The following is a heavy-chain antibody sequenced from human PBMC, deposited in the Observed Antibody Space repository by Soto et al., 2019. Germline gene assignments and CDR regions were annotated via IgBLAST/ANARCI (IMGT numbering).Heavy chain of an antibody. CDR1: GYTFTSYG. J-gene: IGHJ4*02. CDR3: ARGPPYDSSGYYFDY. CDR2: ISAYNGNT. Sequence: ASVKVSCKASGYTFTSYGISWARQAPGQGLEWMGWISAYNGNTNYAQKLQGRVTMTTDTSTSTAYMELRSLRSDDTAVYYCARGPPYDSSGYYFDYWGQGTLVTVSS. D-gene: IGHD3-22*01. V-gene: IGHV1-18*01.